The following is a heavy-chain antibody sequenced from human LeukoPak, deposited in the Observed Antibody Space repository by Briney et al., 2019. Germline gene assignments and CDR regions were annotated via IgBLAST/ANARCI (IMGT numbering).Heavy chain of an antibody. J-gene: IGHJ4*02. D-gene: IGHD3-22*01. CDR2: ISDSSSCT. V-gene: IGHV3-11*05. Sequence: PGGSLRLSCAASGFTFSDYYMSWIRQAPGKGLEWVSYISDSSSCTNYADSVKGRFTISRDNAKNSLYLQMNSLRAGDTALYYCARERTYYYDSNPDYFDYWGQGTLVTVSS. CDR3: ARERTYYYDSNPDYFDY. CDR1: GFTFSDYY.